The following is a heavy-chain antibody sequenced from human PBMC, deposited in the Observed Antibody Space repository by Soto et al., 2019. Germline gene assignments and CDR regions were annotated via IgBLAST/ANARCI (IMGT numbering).Heavy chain of an antibody. Sequence: QVQLQQWGAGLLKPSETLSLTCAVYGGSFSGYYWSWIRQPPGKGLEWIGEINHSGSTNYNPSLKVRXXRXVXEAKHQFSLKLSSLTAAHTAVDYCARGPSGSATTGYWGQGTLVTVSS. D-gene: IGHD1-26*01. CDR2: INHSGST. CDR1: GGSFSGYY. J-gene: IGHJ4*02. V-gene: IGHV4-34*01. CDR3: ARGPSGSATTGY.